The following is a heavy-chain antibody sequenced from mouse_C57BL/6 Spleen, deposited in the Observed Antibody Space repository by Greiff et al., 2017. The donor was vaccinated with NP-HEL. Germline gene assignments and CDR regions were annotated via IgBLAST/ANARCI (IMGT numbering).Heavy chain of an antibody. D-gene: IGHD2-2*01. CDR3: ARWYGYSSWFAY. J-gene: IGHJ3*01. CDR1: GYTFTSYW. Sequence: VQLQQPGAELVKPGASVKMSCKASGYTFTSYWITWVKQRPGQGLEWIGDIYPGSGSTNYNEKFKSKATLTVDTSSSTAYMQLSSLTSEDSAVYYCARWYGYSSWFAYWGQGTLVTVSA. CDR2: IYPGSGST. V-gene: IGHV1-55*01.